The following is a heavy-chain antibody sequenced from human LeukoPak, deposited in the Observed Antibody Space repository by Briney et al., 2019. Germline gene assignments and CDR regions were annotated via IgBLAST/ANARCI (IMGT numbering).Heavy chain of an antibody. CDR3: ARVSSPWSPRDAFDI. D-gene: IGHD1-26*01. Sequence: SQTLSLTCAISGDSVSSNSATWNWIRRSPSRGLEWLGRTYYKSKWYNNYAVSVKSRITINSDTSKNQFSLQLSSVTPDDTAVYYCARVSSPWSPRDAFDIWGQGTVVTVSS. CDR2: TYYKSKWYN. CDR1: GDSVSSNSAT. J-gene: IGHJ3*02. V-gene: IGHV6-1*01.